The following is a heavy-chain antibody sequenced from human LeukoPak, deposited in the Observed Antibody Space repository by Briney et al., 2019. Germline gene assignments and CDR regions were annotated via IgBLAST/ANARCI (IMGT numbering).Heavy chain of an antibody. CDR1: GGSFSGYY. V-gene: IGHV4-34*01. CDR3: ASGIDYYYYMDV. J-gene: IGHJ6*03. Sequence: SETLSLTCAVYGGSFSGYYWSWIRQPPGKGLEWIGEINHSGSTNYNPSLKSRVTISVDTSKNQFSLKLSSVTAADTAVYYCASGIDYYYYMDVWGKGTTVTISS. CDR2: INHSGST.